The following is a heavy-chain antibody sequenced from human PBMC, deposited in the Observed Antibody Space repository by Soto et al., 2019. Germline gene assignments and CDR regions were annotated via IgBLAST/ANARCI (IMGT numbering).Heavy chain of an antibody. CDR1: GFTFSSYA. V-gene: IGHV3-23*01. CDR3: AKESGYCSGGSCYGGEYYFDY. CDR2: ISGSGGST. Sequence: EVQLLESGGGLVQPGGSLRLSCAASGFTFSSYAMSWVRQAPGKGLEWVSAISGSGGSTYYADSVKGRFTISRDNSKNTLYLQMNSLRADDTAVYYCAKESGYCSGGSCYGGEYYFDYWGQGTLVTVSS. D-gene: IGHD2-15*01. J-gene: IGHJ4*02.